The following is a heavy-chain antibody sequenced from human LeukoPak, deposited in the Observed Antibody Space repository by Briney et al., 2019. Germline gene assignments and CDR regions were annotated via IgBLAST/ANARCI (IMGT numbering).Heavy chain of an antibody. V-gene: IGHV3-23*01. D-gene: IGHD2-21*01. Sequence: LSGGSLRLSCTASGLSLNNYAMSWVRQVPGKGLEWVSASSSSDDGKWYAESVRGRFTISRDTSKNTVYLQMNSLRVEDAGVYYCAKAPVTSCRGAFCYPFDYWGHGTLVTVSS. CDR3: AKAPVTSCRGAFCYPFDY. CDR1: GLSLNNYA. J-gene: IGHJ4*01. CDR2: SSSSDDGK.